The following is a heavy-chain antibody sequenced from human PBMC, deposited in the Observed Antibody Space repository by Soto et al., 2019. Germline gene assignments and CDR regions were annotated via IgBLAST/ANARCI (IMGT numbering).Heavy chain of an antibody. CDR1: GLSLNSYE. CDR2: ISPSGSTI. CDR3: ARGGYCGTTTCYRLNAFDV. J-gene: IGHJ3*01. V-gene: IGHV3-48*03. Sequence: GGSLRLSCAVYGLSLNSYEMNWVRQTPEKGLEWVSFISPSGSTIYADSVKGRFIISRDNAKNSLYLQMNSLRVEDTAIYYCARGGYCGTTTCYRLNAFDVWGQGTVVTVSS. D-gene: IGHD2-2*01.